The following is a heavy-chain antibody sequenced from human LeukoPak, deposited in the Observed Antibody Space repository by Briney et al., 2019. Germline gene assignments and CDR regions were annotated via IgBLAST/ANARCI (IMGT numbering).Heavy chain of an antibody. V-gene: IGHV4-59*01. CDR1: GGSITSYY. Sequence: SETLSLTCTVSGGSITSYYWSWIRQPPGKGLEWIPYMHYRGGANFNPSLTSRVTMSVDTSKSQVSLRLTSVTAADTAVYYCARDTYEYSSGYIDYFDSWGPGTLVSVSS. CDR3: ARDTYEYSSGYIDYFDS. D-gene: IGHD3-22*01. J-gene: IGHJ4*02. CDR2: MHYRGGA.